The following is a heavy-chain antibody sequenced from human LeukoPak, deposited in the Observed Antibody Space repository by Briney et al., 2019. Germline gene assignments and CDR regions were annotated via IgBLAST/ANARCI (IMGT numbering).Heavy chain of an antibody. Sequence: SETLSLTCTVSGGSISSYYWSWIRQPPGKGLEWIGYIYTSGSTNYNPSLKSRVTISVDTSKNQFSLKLSSVTAADTAVYYCARHEVAEFDYWGQGTLVTVSS. CDR1: GGSISSYY. J-gene: IGHJ4*02. CDR3: ARHEVAEFDY. CDR2: IYTSGST. D-gene: IGHD2-15*01. V-gene: IGHV4-4*09.